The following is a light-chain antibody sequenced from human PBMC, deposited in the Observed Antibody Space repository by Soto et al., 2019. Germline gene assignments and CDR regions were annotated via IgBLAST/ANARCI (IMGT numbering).Light chain of an antibody. V-gene: IGKV4-1*01. Sequence: DIVMTQSPDFLSVSLGERATISCKSSQTLLYRSNNKNYLAWFRQKPGQPPKLLIHWPSTRHSGVPDRFTGSGSGTEFTLTIDSLQAEDVAIYYCQQYYNVPVTFGQGTRLEIK. CDR1: QTLLYRSNNKNY. CDR3: QQYYNVPVT. CDR2: WPS. J-gene: IGKJ5*01.